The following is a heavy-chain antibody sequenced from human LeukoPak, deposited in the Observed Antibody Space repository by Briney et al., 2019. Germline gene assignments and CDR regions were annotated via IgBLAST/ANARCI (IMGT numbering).Heavy chain of an antibody. CDR3: AKDRQWLVPGAFDI. V-gene: IGHV3-30*02. CDR2: IRYDGSNK. J-gene: IGHJ3*02. Sequence: PGGSLRLSCAASGFTFRNYGMQWVRQAPGKGLEWVAFIRYDGSNKYYVDSVNGRFTISRDNSKNTLYLQMNSLRAVDTAVYYCAKDRQWLVPGAFDIWGQGTMVTVSS. CDR1: GFTFRNYG. D-gene: IGHD6-19*01.